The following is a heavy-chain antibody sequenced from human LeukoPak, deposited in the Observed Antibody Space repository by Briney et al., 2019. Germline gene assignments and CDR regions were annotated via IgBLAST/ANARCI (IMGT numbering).Heavy chain of an antibody. J-gene: IGHJ4*02. Sequence: GGSLRLSCAASGFAFTDYWMHWARHTPGKGLVWVSRITIDGSDTTYADSVKGRFTISRDNAQNTVYLQMNSLRAEDTAIYYCASGGDAFSTYYWGQGTLVTVSS. D-gene: IGHD2-21*01. CDR1: GFAFTDYW. V-gene: IGHV3-74*01. CDR2: ITIDGSDT. CDR3: ASGGDAFSTYY.